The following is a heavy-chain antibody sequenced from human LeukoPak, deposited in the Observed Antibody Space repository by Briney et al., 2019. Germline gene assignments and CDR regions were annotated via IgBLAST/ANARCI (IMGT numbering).Heavy chain of an antibody. V-gene: IGHV4-59*01. CDR3: ARSPRDFWSGSTSWFDP. J-gene: IGHJ5*02. Sequence: PSETLSLACTVSGGSISRYYWSWIRQPPGKGLEWIGYVYYSGSTNYNPSLKSRVTISVDTSKNQFSLKLSSVTAADTAVYYCARSPRDFWSGSTSWFDPWGQGTLVTVSS. D-gene: IGHD3-3*01. CDR1: GGSISRYY. CDR2: VYYSGST.